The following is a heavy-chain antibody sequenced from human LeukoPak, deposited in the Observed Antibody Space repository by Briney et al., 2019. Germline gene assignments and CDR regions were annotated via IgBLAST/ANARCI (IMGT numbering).Heavy chain of an antibody. J-gene: IGHJ3*01. Sequence: GGSLRLSCAASGFTFDEFAMHWVRQAPGKGLEWVSLISGDGATTYYAASVKGRFTISRDNKKNFLYLQMNNLGTEDTVLFYCAKDLSSIFDAFNLWGPGTLVSVFS. CDR2: ISGDGATT. V-gene: IGHV3-43*02. CDR1: GFTFDEFA. D-gene: IGHD3-3*01. CDR3: AKDLSSIFDAFNL.